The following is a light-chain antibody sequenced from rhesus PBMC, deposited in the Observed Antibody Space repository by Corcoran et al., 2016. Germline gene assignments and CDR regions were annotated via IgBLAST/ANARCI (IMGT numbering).Light chain of an antibody. CDR1: SSDIGYYNA. CDR3: CSYAGSGTFV. J-gene: IGLJ6*01. Sequence: QAAPTQSPSVSGSVGQSVTIFCTGTSSDIGYYNAVSWYQQHPGKVPKVIIYEVTKRPSGVSDRFSASKSGNTASLTISELQAEDESDYYCCSYAGSGTFVFGSGTRLTVL. CDR2: EVT. V-gene: IGLV2-19*02.